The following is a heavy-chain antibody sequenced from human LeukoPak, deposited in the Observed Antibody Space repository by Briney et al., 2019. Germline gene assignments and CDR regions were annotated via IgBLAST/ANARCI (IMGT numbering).Heavy chain of an antibody. CDR3: AREATIFGVVTALDV. Sequence: GGSLRLSCAASGFTFTSYSMNLVRQAPGKGLEWVSSIISSSSYIYYADSVKGRFTISRDNAKNSLYLQMNSVRAEDTAVYYCAREATIFGVVTALDVWGKGTTVTVSS. D-gene: IGHD3-3*01. J-gene: IGHJ6*04. V-gene: IGHV3-21*01. CDR2: IISSSSYI. CDR1: GFTFTSYS.